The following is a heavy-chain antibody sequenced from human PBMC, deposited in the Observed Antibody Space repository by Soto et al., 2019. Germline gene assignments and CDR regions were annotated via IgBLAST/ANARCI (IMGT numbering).Heavy chain of an antibody. V-gene: IGHV1-18*01. CDR2: ISPYSGYT. CDR3: AREASVLIPAAQPSRFDS. J-gene: IGHJ4*02. D-gene: IGHD2-2*01. CDR1: GYSFMKYG. Sequence: QVPLVQSGPEMKKPGASVKVSCKGFGYSFMKYGINWVRQAPGQGLEWVGWISPYSGYTHSAQKFHGRLTLTTDTAASTAYMELRILRSADTALYYCAREASVLIPAAQPSRFDSWGQGTLVTVAS.